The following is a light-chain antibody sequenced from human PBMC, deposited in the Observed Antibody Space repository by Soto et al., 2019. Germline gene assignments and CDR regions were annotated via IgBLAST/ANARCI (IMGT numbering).Light chain of an antibody. V-gene: IGKV3-20*01. CDR3: QQYGSSPPFT. CDR2: GAS. J-gene: IGKJ4*01. CDR1: HSVSSTY. Sequence: EIVLTQSPGTLSLSPGERATLSCRASHSVSSTYLAWYQQKPGQAPRLLIYGASSRATGIPDRFSGSGSGTDFTLTISRLEPEDFAVYYCQQYGSSPPFTFGGRTKVEIK.